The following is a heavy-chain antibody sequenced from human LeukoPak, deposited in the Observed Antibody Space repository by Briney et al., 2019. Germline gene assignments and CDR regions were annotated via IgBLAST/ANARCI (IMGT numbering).Heavy chain of an antibody. D-gene: IGHD5-18*01. Sequence: GGSLRLSCAASGFTFSSYAMTWVRQAPGKGLEWVAVIWYDGSNKYYADSVKGRFTISRDNSKNTLYLQMNSLRAEDTAVYYCAKRIQLWFSYWGQGTLVTVSS. V-gene: IGHV3-33*06. CDR3: AKRIQLWFSY. J-gene: IGHJ4*02. CDR1: GFTFSSYA. CDR2: IWYDGSNK.